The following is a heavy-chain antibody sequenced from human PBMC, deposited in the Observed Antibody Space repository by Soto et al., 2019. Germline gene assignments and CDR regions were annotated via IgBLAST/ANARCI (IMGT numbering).Heavy chain of an antibody. CDR3: AKDRAFWGDYYKPRGFDF. J-gene: IGHJ4*02. CDR1: EFTFSAYA. Sequence: PGGSLRLSCAASEFTFSAYAMSWVRQAPGKGLEWVSGISGGGDSTYYADSVEGRFAISRDNYKSTLDLQMNSLRAEDTAVYYCAKDRAFWGDYYKPRGFDFWGQGVLVTVSS. V-gene: IGHV3-23*01. D-gene: IGHD3-3*01. CDR2: ISGGGDST.